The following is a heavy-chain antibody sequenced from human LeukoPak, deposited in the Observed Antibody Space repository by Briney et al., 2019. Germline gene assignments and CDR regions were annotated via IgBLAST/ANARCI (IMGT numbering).Heavy chain of an antibody. CDR2: INHSGST. Sequence: SETLSLTCAVYGGSFSGYYWSWIRQPPGKGLEWIGEINHSGSTNYNPSLKSRVTISVDTSKNQFSLKLSSVTAADTAVYYCARLPAGMDNVVVPAAPYYYYGMDVWGQGTTVTVSS. D-gene: IGHD2-2*03. J-gene: IGHJ6*02. CDR1: GGSFSGYY. V-gene: IGHV4-34*01. CDR3: ARLPAGMDNVVVPAAPYYYYGMDV.